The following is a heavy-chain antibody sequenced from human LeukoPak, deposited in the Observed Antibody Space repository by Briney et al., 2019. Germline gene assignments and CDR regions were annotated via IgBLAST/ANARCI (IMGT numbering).Heavy chain of an antibody. J-gene: IGHJ6*02. CDR1: GFTFSSYW. V-gene: IGHV3-7*03. D-gene: IGHD3-16*01. Sequence: PGGSLRLSCAASGFTFSSYWMNWARQAPGKGLEWVASINHNGNVNYYVDSVKGRFTISRDNAKNSLYLQVSNLRAEDTAVYFCARGDGLDVWGQGATVTVSS. CDR3: ARGDGLDV. CDR2: INHNGNVN.